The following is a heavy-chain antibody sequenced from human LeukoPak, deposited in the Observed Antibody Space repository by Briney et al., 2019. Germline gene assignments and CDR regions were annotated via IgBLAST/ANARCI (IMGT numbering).Heavy chain of an antibody. J-gene: IGHJ6*02. Sequence: GASVKVSCKASGYTFTSYDINWVRQATGQGLEWMGWMNPNSGNTGYAQKFQGRVTMTRNTSISTAYMELSSLRSEDTAVYYCARDTSRAAAGSYGMDVWGQGTTVTVSS. CDR1: GYTFTSYD. CDR2: MNPNSGNT. CDR3: ARDTSRAAAGSYGMDV. V-gene: IGHV1-8*01. D-gene: IGHD6-13*01.